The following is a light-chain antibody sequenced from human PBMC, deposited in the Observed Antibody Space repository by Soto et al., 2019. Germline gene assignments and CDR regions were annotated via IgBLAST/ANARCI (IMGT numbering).Light chain of an antibody. Sequence: DIVMPQSPDSLAVSLGARATINCKSSQSVLSTSDNKNYLGWYQQIPVQPPKLLIYWASTRKSGVPDRFSGSGSWTDFTLTISSLPAEEVAVYYGQHYYSTPRTFGQGTNVEIK. CDR1: QSVLSTSDNKNY. V-gene: IGKV4-1*01. CDR2: WAS. CDR3: QHYYSTPRT. J-gene: IGKJ1*01.